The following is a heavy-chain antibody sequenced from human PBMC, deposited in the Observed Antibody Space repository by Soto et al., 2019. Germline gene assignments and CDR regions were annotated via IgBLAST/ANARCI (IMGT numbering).Heavy chain of an antibody. CDR2: IYSGGST. CDR3: AREIHSNWFDP. J-gene: IGHJ5*02. CDR1: GFTVSSNY. V-gene: IGHV3-66*02. Sequence: GGSLRLSCAASGFTVSSNYMSWVRQAPGKGLEWVSVIYSGGSTYYADSVKGRFTISKDNSKNKLYLQMNSLRAEDTAVYYCAREIHSNWFDPWGQGTLVTVSS.